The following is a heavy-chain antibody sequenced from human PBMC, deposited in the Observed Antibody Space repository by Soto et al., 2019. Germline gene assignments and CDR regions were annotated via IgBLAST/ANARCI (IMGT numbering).Heavy chain of an antibody. Sequence: PSETLSLTCTVSGGSIRSSSYYWGWIRQPPGKGLEWIGSIYYSGSTYYNPSLKSRVTISVDTSKNQFSLKLSSVTAADTAVYYCARVYGANGRYFDYWGQGTLVTVS. V-gene: IGHV4-39*01. CDR3: ARVYGANGRYFDY. J-gene: IGHJ4*02. CDR2: IYYSGST. CDR1: GGSIRSSSYY. D-gene: IGHD4-17*01.